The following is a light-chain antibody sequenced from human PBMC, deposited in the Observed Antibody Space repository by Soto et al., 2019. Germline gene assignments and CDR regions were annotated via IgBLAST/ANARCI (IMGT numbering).Light chain of an antibody. CDR3: SSYTSSSTYV. CDR1: SSDVGGYNY. Sequence: QSALTQPASVSGSPGQSITISCTGTSSDVGGYNYVSWYQQYPGKAPKLMIYEVSNRPSGVSNRFSGSKSGNTASLTISGLQAEDEADYYCSSYTSSSTYVFRTGTKLTVL. V-gene: IGLV2-14*01. CDR2: EVS. J-gene: IGLJ1*01.